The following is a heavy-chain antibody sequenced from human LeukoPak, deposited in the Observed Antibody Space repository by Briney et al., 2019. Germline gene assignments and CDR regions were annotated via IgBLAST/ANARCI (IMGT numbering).Heavy chain of an antibody. V-gene: IGHV3-9*01. CDR2: INWNNGTI. CDR1: GFTFDDFA. Sequence: GGSLRLSCAASGFTFDDFAMHWVRQAPGKGLEWVSGINWNNGTIGYADSVKGRFTISRDNARNSLYLQMNSLRAEDTALYYCAKDALLHYDSSGVYDHWGQGTLVTVSS. J-gene: IGHJ5*02. D-gene: IGHD3-22*01. CDR3: AKDALLHYDSSGVYDH.